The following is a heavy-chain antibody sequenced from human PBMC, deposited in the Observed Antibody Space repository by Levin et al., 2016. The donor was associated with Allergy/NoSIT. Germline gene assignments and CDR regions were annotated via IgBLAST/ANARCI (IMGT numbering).Heavy chain of an antibody. CDR2: ISAYSGNT. Sequence: WVRQAPGQGLEWMGWISAYSGNTNYAQKLQGRVTMTTDTSTSTAYMELRSLRSDDTAVYYCARGYSYDYDYWGQGTLVTVSS. J-gene: IGHJ4*02. CDR3: ARGYSYDYDY. D-gene: IGHD5-18*01. V-gene: IGHV1-18*01.